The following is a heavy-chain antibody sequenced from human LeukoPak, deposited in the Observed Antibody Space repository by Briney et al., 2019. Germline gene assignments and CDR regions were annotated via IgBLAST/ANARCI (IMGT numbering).Heavy chain of an antibody. Sequence: ASGKLSCSAAEPTFSSFDTNWVRQATGQGLGWRGWMNPNSGKTSYAQKFQGRVTTTRNTSISTGYMELSSLRSKDTAVYYCARAADDGGDCYSVMHLYYYCYYMDVWGKGTMVTVSS. V-gene: IGHV1-8*01. CDR2: MNPNSGKT. J-gene: IGHJ6*03. D-gene: IGHD2-21*02. CDR3: ARAADDGGDCYSVMHLYYYCYYMDV. CDR1: EPTFSSFD.